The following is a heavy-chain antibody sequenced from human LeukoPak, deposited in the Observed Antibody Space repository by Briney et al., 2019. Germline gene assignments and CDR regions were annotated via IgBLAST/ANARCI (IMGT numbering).Heavy chain of an antibody. Sequence: YYWXWIRQPPXKGLEWIGYIYYSGSTYYNPSLKSRVTISVDTSKNQFSLKLSSVTAADTAVYYCARDRSGGSSSDWGQGTLVTVSS. V-gene: IGHV4-31*02. D-gene: IGHD2-15*01. J-gene: IGHJ4*02. CDR3: ARDRSGGSSSD. CDR1: YY. CDR2: IYYSGST.